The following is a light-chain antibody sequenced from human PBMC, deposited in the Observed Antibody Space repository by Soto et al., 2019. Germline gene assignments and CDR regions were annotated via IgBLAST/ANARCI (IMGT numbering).Light chain of an antibody. J-gene: IGLJ2*01. Sequence: QSVLTQPASVSGSPGQSISISCTGTSSDIGAFNHVSWYQHHPGKAPKLLIFDVTNRPSGISYRFSGSKSATTASLTISALQTDDEAHYYCGSSSATLTPVVFGGGTQLTVL. CDR2: DVT. V-gene: IGLV2-14*01. CDR3: GSSSATLTPVV. CDR1: SSDIGAFNH.